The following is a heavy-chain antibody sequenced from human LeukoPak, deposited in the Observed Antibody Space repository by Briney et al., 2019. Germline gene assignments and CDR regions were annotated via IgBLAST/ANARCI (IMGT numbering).Heavy chain of an antibody. Sequence: GESLKISFKGSGYTFTSYWIGWVRQMPGKGLEWMGIIHPGDSATRYSPSFQGQVTISADKSISTAYLQWSSLKASDTAMYYCARQVGATLYFDYWGQGTLVTVSS. J-gene: IGHJ4*02. V-gene: IGHV5-51*01. CDR1: GYTFTSYW. D-gene: IGHD1-26*01. CDR3: ARQVGATLYFDY. CDR2: IHPGDSAT.